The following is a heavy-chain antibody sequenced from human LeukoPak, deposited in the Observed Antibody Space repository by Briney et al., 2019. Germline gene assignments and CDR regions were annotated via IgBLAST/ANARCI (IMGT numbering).Heavy chain of an antibody. V-gene: IGHV3-21*01. CDR1: GFTFSSYS. CDR2: ISSSSSYI. J-gene: IGHJ4*02. CDR3: AREVVHRFSRGVRVREAKGIFDY. Sequence: PGGSLRLSCAASGFTFSSYSMNWVRQAPVKGLEWVSSISSSSSYIYYADSVKGRFTISRDNAKNSLYLQMNSLRAEDTAVYYCAREVVHRFSRGVRVREAKGIFDYWGQGTLVTVSS. D-gene: IGHD2-15*01.